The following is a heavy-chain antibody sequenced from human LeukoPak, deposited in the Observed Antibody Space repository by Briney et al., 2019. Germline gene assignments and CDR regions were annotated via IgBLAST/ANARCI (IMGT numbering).Heavy chain of an antibody. V-gene: IGHV4-59*08. CDR3: ARHRGYSGYHDAFDI. CDR1: GGSISSYY. J-gene: IGHJ3*02. CDR2: IYYSGST. D-gene: IGHD5-12*01. Sequence: SETLSLTCTVSGGSISSYYWSWIRQPPGKGLEWIGYIYYSGSTNYNPSLKSRVTISVDTSKNQFSLKLSSVTAADTAVYYCARHRGYSGYHDAFDICGQGTMVTVSS.